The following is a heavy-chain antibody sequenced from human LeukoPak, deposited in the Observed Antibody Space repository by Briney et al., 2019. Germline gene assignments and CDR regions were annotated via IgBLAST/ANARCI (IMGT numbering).Heavy chain of an antibody. CDR3: AKLPTEYCSNTSCFGPLTYYFDY. J-gene: IGHJ4*02. CDR2: ISGSGGST. Sequence: GGSLRLSCAASGFTFSSYGMSWVRQAPGKGLEWVSAISGSGGSTYYADSVKSRFTISRDNSKNTLYLQMNSLRAEDTAVYYCAKLPTEYCSNTSCFGPLTYYFDYWGQGTLVTVSS. V-gene: IGHV3-23*01. CDR1: GFTFSSYG. D-gene: IGHD2-2*01.